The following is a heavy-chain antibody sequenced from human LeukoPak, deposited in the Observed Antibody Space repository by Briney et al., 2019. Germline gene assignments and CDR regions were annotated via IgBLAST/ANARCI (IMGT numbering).Heavy chain of an antibody. CDR3: AKDSGEHYYDSSGYGLFDY. Sequence: QSGGSLRLSCAASGFTFSSYGMHWVRQAPDKGLEWVAVISYDGSNKYYADSVKGRFTISRDNSKNTLYLQMNSLRAEDTAVYYCAKDSGEHYYDSSGYGLFDYWGQGTLVTVSS. J-gene: IGHJ4*02. V-gene: IGHV3-30*18. CDR2: ISYDGSNK. CDR1: GFTFSSYG. D-gene: IGHD3-22*01.